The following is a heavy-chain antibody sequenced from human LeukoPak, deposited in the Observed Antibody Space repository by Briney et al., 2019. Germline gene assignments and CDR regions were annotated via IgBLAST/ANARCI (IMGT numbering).Heavy chain of an antibody. CDR1: GYTFTSYG. J-gene: IGHJ4*02. CDR2: ISAYNGNT. V-gene: IGHV1-18*01. D-gene: IGHD3-22*01. CDR3: ARGKITMIVDGSFDY. Sequence: ASVKVSCXASGYTFTSYGISWVRQAPGQGLEWMGWISAYNGNTNYAQKLQGRVTMTTDTSTSTAYMELRSLRSDDTAVYYCARGKITMIVDGSFDYWGQGTLVTVSS.